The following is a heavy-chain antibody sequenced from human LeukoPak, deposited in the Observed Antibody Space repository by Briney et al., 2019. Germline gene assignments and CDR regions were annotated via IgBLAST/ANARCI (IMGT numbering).Heavy chain of an antibody. J-gene: IGHJ3*02. CDR1: GFTFSSYS. Sequence: GGSLRLSCAASGFTFSSYSMNWVRQAPGKGLEWVSSISSSSSYIYYADSVKGRFTISRDNAKNSLYQQMNSLRAEDTAVYYCARDDAGPGRAFDIWGQGTMVTVSS. CDR2: ISSSSSYI. CDR3: ARDDAGPGRAFDI. V-gene: IGHV3-21*01.